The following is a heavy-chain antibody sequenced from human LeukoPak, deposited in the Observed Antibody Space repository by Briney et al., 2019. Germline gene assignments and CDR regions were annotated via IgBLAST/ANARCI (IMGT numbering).Heavy chain of an antibody. D-gene: IGHD4-11*01. CDR1: GFIFRNYW. CDR2: INNDGKLV. J-gene: IGHJ6*04. Sequence: PGGSLRLSCSASGFIFRNYWMHWVRQAPGKGPVWVSRINNDGKLVTYADSVKGRSTISRDSAKDTVFLQMNSLRVEDTALYYCVRGLGDVWGKGTLVTVSS. V-gene: IGHV3-74*01. CDR3: VRGLGDV.